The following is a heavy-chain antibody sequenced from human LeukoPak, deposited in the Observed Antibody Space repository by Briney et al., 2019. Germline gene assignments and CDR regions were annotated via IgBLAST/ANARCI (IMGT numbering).Heavy chain of an antibody. Sequence: GGSLRLSCAASGSTFSSYGMHWVRQAPGKGLEWVAVISYDGSNKYYADSVKGRFTISRDNSKNTLYLQMNSLRAEDTAVYYCAKDTDIVVVVAATQFDYWGQGTLVTVSS. CDR3: AKDTDIVVVVAATQFDY. CDR1: GSTFSSYG. J-gene: IGHJ4*02. V-gene: IGHV3-30*18. D-gene: IGHD2-15*01. CDR2: ISYDGSNK.